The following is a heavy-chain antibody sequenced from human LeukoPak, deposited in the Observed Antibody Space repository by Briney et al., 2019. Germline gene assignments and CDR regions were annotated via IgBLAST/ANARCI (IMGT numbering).Heavy chain of an antibody. CDR1: GFTFSGHW. CDR2: INQGGSDK. CDR3: TRDRTRAEDD. J-gene: IGHJ4*02. V-gene: IGHV3-7*01. D-gene: IGHD1-14*01. Sequence: GGSLRLSCAASGFTFSGHWMSWVRQAPGKGLEWVANINQGGSDKYYVDSVKGRFTISRDNANNLLYLQMNSLRGEDTAVYYCTRDRTRAEDDWGQGTLVSVSS.